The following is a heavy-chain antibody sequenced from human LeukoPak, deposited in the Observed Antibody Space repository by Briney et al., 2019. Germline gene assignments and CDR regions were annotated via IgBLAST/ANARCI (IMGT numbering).Heavy chain of an antibody. CDR1: GGSISSSSYY. D-gene: IGHD6-6*01. CDR3: ARSLAVNPASGVGAFDI. CDR2: IYYSGST. Sequence: PSETLSLTCTVSGGSISSSSYYWGWIRQPPGKGLEWIGSIYYSGSTYYNPSLKSRVTISVDTSKNQFSLKLSSVTAADTAVYCCARSLAVNPASGVGAFDIWGQGTMVTVSS. V-gene: IGHV4-39*07. J-gene: IGHJ3*02.